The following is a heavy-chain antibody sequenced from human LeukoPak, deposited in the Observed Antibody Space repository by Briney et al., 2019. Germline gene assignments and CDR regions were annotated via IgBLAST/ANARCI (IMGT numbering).Heavy chain of an antibody. V-gene: IGHV1-2*02. CDR3: ARDLYGQSFDI. CDR1: GYAFTVYS. D-gene: IGHD2-8*01. Sequence: ASVKVSCKASGYAFTVYSMHWVRQAPGQGLEWMGSINPDSGATKYVQNFQGRVTMTRDTSINTAYMELSSLISGDTAVYYCARDLYGQSFDIWGQGTMVTVSS. J-gene: IGHJ3*02. CDR2: INPDSGAT.